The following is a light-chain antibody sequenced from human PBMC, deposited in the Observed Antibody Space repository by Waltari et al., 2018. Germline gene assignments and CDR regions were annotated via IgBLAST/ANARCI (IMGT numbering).Light chain of an antibody. CDR2: GAS. Sequence: EIVMTQSPATLSVSPGDRAPLSCRASQSVSSNLAWHQQKPGQAPRLLIYGASTRATGIPARFSGSGSGTEFTLTISSLQSEDFAVYYCQQYNNWPHTFGQGTKLEIK. V-gene: IGKV3-15*01. J-gene: IGKJ2*01. CDR1: QSVSSN. CDR3: QQYNNWPHT.